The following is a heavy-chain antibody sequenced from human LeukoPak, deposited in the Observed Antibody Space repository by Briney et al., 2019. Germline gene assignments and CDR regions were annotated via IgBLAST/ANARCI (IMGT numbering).Heavy chain of an antibody. Sequence: GGSLRLSCEGSAFIFSGHWMNWVRQTPGKGLEWVASIKEDGSVRQYVDSVKGRFTISRDNAQNSLYLQMSGLRAEDTAMYYCVRDADFYKGDYWGQGTLVTVSS. CDR1: AFIFSGHW. V-gene: IGHV3-7*03. J-gene: IGHJ4*02. CDR2: IKEDGSVR. CDR3: VRDADFYKGDY. D-gene: IGHD5-24*01.